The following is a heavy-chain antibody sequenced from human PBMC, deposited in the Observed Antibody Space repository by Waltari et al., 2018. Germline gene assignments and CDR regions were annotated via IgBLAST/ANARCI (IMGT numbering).Heavy chain of an antibody. V-gene: IGHV1-2*02. CDR3: ARDERIAARPSLRKNYYGMDV. CDR1: GYTFTGYY. J-gene: IGHJ6*02. CDR2: INPNSGGT. Sequence: QVQLVQSGAEVKKPGASVKVSCKASGYTFTGYYMHWVRQAPGQGLEWMGWINPNSGGTNYAQKFQGRVTMTRDTSISTAYMELSRLRSDDTAVYYCARDERIAARPSLRKNYYGMDVWGQGTTVTVSS. D-gene: IGHD6-6*01.